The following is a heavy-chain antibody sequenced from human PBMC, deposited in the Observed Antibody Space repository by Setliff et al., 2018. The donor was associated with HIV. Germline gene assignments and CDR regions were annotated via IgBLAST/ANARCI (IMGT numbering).Heavy chain of an antibody. D-gene: IGHD3-10*01. CDR2: IKEDGTTK. CDR1: GFTFNNYW. CDR3: ARPTNIDTLYYGSQSFYMYYYGMDV. Sequence: GESLKISCAASGFTFNNYWMDWVRQAPGKGLEWVANIKEDGTTKNYVDLVKGRFTISRDNAENSLYLQTNSLRAEDTTVYFCARPTNIDTLYYGSQSFYMYYYGMDVWGQGTTVTVSS. J-gene: IGHJ6*02. V-gene: IGHV3-7*01.